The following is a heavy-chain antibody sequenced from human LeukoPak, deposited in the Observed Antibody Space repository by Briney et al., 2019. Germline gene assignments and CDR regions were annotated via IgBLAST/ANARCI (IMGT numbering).Heavy chain of an antibody. J-gene: IGHJ4*02. CDR3: ARDFSSYYDSTSNYGHAYFDY. CDR1: GFTFSSYA. V-gene: IGHV3-30*04. D-gene: IGHD3-22*01. CDR2: ISYDGSNK. Sequence: GRSLRLSCAASGFTFSSYAMHWVRQAPGKGLEWVALISYDGSNKYYADSVKGRFTISRDNSKNTLYLQMNSLRTEDTAVYYCARDFSSYYDSTSNYGHAYFDYRGQGTLVTVSS.